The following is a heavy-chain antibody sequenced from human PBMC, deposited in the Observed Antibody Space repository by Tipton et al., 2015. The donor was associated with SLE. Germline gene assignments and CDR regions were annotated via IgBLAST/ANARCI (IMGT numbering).Heavy chain of an antibody. V-gene: IGHV3-74*01. CDR3: AKARGYYDSSGPTGYFDY. CDR2: INGDGSDT. J-gene: IGHJ4*02. Sequence: SLRLSCAASGFTFSNYWMHWVRQAPGKGLVWVSRINGDGSDTTYADSVKGRFTISRDNSKNTLYLQMNSLRAEDTAVYYCAKARGYYDSSGPTGYFDYWGQGTLVTVSS. D-gene: IGHD3-22*01. CDR1: GFTFSNYW.